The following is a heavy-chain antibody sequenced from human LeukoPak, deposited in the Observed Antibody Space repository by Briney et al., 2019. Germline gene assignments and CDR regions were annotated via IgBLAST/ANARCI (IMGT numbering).Heavy chain of an antibody. CDR3: ARAGWFGESDY. Sequence: SETLSLTCTVSGDSISNFYWSWIRQPAGKGLEWLGRIYTSGSTNYNPSLKSRVTISVDTSKNQFSLKLSSVTAADTAVYYCARAGWFGESDYWGQGTLVTVSS. J-gene: IGHJ4*02. CDR2: IYTSGST. CDR1: GDSISNFY. V-gene: IGHV4-4*07. D-gene: IGHD3-10*01.